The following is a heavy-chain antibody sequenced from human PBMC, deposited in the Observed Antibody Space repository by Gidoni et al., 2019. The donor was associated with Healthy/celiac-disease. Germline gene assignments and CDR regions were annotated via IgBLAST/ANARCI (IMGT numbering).Heavy chain of an antibody. Sequence: QVQLVESGGGVVQPGRSLRLSCAASGFTFSSYGMHWVRQAPGKGLECVAVIWYDGSNKYYADSVKGRFTISRDNSKNTLYLQMNSLRAEDTAVYYCAREGIAAAGPLNDWGQGTLVTVSS. J-gene: IGHJ4*02. CDR1: GFTFSSYG. V-gene: IGHV3-33*01. CDR3: AREGIAAAGPLND. D-gene: IGHD6-13*01. CDR2: IWYDGSNK.